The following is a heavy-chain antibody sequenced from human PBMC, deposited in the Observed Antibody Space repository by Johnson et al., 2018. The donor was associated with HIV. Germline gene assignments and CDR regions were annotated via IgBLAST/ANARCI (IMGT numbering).Heavy chain of an antibody. D-gene: IGHD3-22*01. CDR3: ARGITMIAVVKGDAFDI. J-gene: IGHJ3*02. Sequence: VQLVESGGGLVQPGGSLRLSCVASGFTFSDYYMSWIRQAPGKGLEWVSGINWNGGSTYYPNSLKGRFSISRDNSKNTVYLQMNSLRTEDTAVYYCARGITMIAVVKGDAFDIWGQGTMVTVSS. CDR2: INWNGGST. V-gene: IGHV3-66*02. CDR1: GFTFSDYY.